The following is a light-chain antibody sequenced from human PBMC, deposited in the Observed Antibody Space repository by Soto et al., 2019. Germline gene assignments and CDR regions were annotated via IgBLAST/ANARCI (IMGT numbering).Light chain of an antibody. J-gene: IGLJ2*01. V-gene: IGLV1-44*01. CDR1: RSNIGTNT. CDR2: SDN. Sequence: SVLTQPPSASGTPGQRVTISCSGSRSNIGTNTVIWYPQRPGAAPKLLIYSDNQRPSWVPDRFSGSKSGTSASLAISGLQSEAEADYYGAAWDVSLLVFGGGTKVTVL. CDR3: AAWDVSLLV.